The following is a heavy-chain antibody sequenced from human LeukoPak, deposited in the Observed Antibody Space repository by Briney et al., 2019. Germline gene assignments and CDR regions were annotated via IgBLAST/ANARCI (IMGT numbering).Heavy chain of an antibody. Sequence: GESLKIPCKGSGYSFTSYWIGWVRQMPGKGLEWMGIIYPGDSDTRYSPSFQGKVTISADKSISTAYLQWSSLKASDTAMYYCARIPFDRKRNWFDPWGQGTLVTVSS. CDR1: GYSFTSYW. CDR3: ARIPFDRKRNWFDP. D-gene: IGHD3-16*01. V-gene: IGHV5-51*01. J-gene: IGHJ5*02. CDR2: IYPGDSDT.